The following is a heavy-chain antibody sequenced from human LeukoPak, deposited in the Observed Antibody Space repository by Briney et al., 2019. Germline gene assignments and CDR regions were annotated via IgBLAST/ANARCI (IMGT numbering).Heavy chain of an antibody. CDR3: ARGDKENCDLWRAYGKRFDY. CDR1: EFTFSRYW. J-gene: IGHJ4*02. CDR2: IKQDGSEK. V-gene: IGHV3-7*01. D-gene: IGHD3-3*01. Sequence: GGSLRLSCVGSEFTFSRYWMSWVRQAPGKGLEWVANIKQDGSEKYYVDSVRGRFTISRDNAENSLYLQMNTLRAEDTAVYYCARGDKENCDLWRAYGKRFDYWGQGTLVTVSS.